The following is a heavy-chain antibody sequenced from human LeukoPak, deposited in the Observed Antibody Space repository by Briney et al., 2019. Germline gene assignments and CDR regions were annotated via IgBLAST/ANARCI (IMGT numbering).Heavy chain of an antibody. Sequence: GASVKVSCKASGYTFTSYGISWVRQAPGQGLEWMGWISAYNGNTNYAQKLQGRVTMTTDTSTSTAYMELRSLRSDDTAVYDCARDFVSYYYDSSGQINFDYWGQGTLVTVSS. CDR3: ARDFVSYYYDSSGQINFDY. V-gene: IGHV1-18*01. D-gene: IGHD3-22*01. CDR1: GYTFTSYG. J-gene: IGHJ4*02. CDR2: ISAYNGNT.